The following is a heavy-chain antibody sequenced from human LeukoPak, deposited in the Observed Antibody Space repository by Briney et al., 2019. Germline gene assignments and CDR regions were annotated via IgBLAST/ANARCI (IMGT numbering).Heavy chain of an antibody. CDR3: ARGGSGYSYGKIDS. CDR1: GFTFSNYW. D-gene: IGHD5-18*01. CDR2: IKQDGGET. J-gene: IGHJ4*02. Sequence: PGGSLRLSCAASGFTFSNYWMNWVRQAPGKGLEWVASIKQDGGETYYVDSVKGRFTISRDNAKNSLYLQMNSLRDEDTAVYYCARGGSGYSYGKIDSWGQGILVTVSS. V-gene: IGHV3-7*01.